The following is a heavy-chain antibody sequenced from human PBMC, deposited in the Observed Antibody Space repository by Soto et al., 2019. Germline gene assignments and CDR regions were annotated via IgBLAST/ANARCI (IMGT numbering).Heavy chain of an antibody. V-gene: IGHV1-2*02. CDR3: ARFLAVAGTLTWFDT. CDR2: INPNSGGT. D-gene: IGHD6-19*01. CDR1: GYTFTGYY. Sequence: ASVKVSCKASGYTFTGYYMHWVRQAPGQGLEWMGWINPNSGGTNYAPKFQGRVTMTRDTSISTAYMELSRLRSDDTAVYYCARFLAVAGTLTWFDTWGQGTLVTVSS. J-gene: IGHJ5*02.